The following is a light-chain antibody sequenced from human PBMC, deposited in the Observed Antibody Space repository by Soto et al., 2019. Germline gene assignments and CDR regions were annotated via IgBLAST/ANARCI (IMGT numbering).Light chain of an antibody. V-gene: IGKV3-11*01. CDR2: EAS. Sequence: EVVLTQSPATMSLYPGEGATLSCRASQSVSTYLGWYQQKPGQAPRLLIFEASKRATGIPDRISGSGSGTDFTLTISSLEPEDFAVYYCQQRSHWRRTLGQGTKVEMK. CDR1: QSVSTY. J-gene: IGKJ1*01. CDR3: QQRSHWRRT.